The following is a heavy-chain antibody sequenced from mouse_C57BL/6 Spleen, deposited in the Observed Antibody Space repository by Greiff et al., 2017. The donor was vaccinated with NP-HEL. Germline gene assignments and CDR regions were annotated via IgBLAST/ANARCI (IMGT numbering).Heavy chain of an antibody. V-gene: IGHV5-6*01. Sequence: VQLVESGGDLVKPGGSLKLSCAASGFTFSSYGMSWVRQTPDKRLEWVATISSGGSYTYYPDSVKGRFTISRDNAKNTLYLQMSSLKSEDTAMYYCASPGDYGSSYGYFDVWGTGTTVTVSS. D-gene: IGHD1-1*01. CDR1: GFTFSSYG. CDR2: ISSGGSYT. J-gene: IGHJ1*03. CDR3: ASPGDYGSSYGYFDV.